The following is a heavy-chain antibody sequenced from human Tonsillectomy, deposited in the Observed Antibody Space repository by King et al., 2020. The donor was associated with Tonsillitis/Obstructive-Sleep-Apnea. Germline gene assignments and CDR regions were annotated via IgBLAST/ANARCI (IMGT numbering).Heavy chain of an antibody. Sequence: QLVQSGAEVKKPGASVKVSCKASGYTFTSYYMHWVRQAPGQGLEWMGIINPSGGSTSYAQKFQGRVTMTRDTSTSTGYMELSSLRSEDTAGYYCARDIVVVPAAMRYNWFDPWGQGTLVTVSS. V-gene: IGHV1-46*01. CDR3: ARDIVVVPAAMRYNWFDP. J-gene: IGHJ5*02. D-gene: IGHD2-2*01. CDR1: GYTFTSYY. CDR2: INPSGGST.